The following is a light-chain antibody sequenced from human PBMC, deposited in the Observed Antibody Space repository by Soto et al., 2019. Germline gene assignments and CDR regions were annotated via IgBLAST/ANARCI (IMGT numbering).Light chain of an antibody. CDR3: SSYTSSSTLYV. J-gene: IGLJ1*01. V-gene: IGLV2-14*01. Sequence: QSALTQPASVSGSPGQSITIAFTATSSDVGCYNYVSWYQQYPGKAPKLIIYEVTNRHSGVSNRFSGSKSGNTASLTISGRQAEEEADYSCSSYTSSSTLYVFGAGTKVTVL. CDR1: SSDVGCYNY. CDR2: EVT.